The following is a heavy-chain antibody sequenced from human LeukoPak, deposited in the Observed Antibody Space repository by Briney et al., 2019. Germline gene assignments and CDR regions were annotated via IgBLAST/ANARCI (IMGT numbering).Heavy chain of an antibody. V-gene: IGHV1-2*04. CDR3: ARGLTTVTHPPHPHRYPFDY. CDR1: GYTFTGYY. CDR2: INPNSGGT. Sequence: ASVKVSCKASGYTFTGYYMHWVRQAPGQGLEWMGWINPNSGGTNYAQKFQGWVTMTRDTSISTVYMELSRLRSDDTAVYYCARGLTTVTHPPHPHRYPFDYWGQGTLVTVSS. D-gene: IGHD1-1*01. J-gene: IGHJ4*02.